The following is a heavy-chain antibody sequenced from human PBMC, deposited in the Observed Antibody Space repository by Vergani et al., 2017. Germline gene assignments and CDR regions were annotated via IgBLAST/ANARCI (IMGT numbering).Heavy chain of an antibody. CDR1: GGTFSSCT. Sequence: QVQLVQSGAEVKKPGSSVKVSCKASGGTFSSCTISWVRQAPGQGLEWMGRIIPILGIANYAQKFQGRVTITADKSTSTAYMELSSLRSEDTAVYYCARESDDYGDYAWSRPNNWFDPWGQGTLVTVSS. CDR2: IIPILGIA. J-gene: IGHJ5*02. CDR3: ARESDDYGDYAWSRPNNWFDP. D-gene: IGHD4-17*01. V-gene: IGHV1-69*08.